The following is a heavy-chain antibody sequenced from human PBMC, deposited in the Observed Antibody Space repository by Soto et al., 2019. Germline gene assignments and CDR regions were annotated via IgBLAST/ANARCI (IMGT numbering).Heavy chain of an antibody. D-gene: IGHD6-6*01. CDR2: ISSSSSTI. CDR3: ARDRDAIRSWSRIAAQEDYYYYGMDV. J-gene: IGHJ6*02. V-gene: IGHV3-48*02. CDR1: GFTFSSYS. Sequence: EVQLVESGGGLVQPGGSLRLSCAASGFTFSSYSMNWVHQAPGKGLEWVSYISSSSSTIYYADSVKGRFTISRDNAKNSVYLQLNSLRDEDTAVYYCARDRDAIRSWSRIAAQEDYYYYGMDVWGQGTTVTVSS.